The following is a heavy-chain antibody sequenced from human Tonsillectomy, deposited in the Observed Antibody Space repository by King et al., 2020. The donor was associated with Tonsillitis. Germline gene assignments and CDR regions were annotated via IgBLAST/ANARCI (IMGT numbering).Heavy chain of an antibody. CDR2: ITNGGVTT. D-gene: IGHD5-18*01. CDR1: GFTFSTYA. CDR3: VPTGEAWLQSHGT. Sequence: VQLVESGGGFVQPGGSLRLSCAASGFTFSTYAMSWVRQAPGKGLEWVSTITNGGVTTYYGDSVGGRFTISRDNSKNTLYLEMNSLRVEDTAIYYCVPTGEAWLQSHGTWGQGTMVTVSS. V-gene: IGHV3-23*04. J-gene: IGHJ3*01.